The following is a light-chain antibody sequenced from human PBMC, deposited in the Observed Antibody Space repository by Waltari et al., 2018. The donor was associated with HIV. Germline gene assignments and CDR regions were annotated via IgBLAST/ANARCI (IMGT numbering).Light chain of an antibody. Sequence: QSALTQPASVSGSPGQSITISCTGTSSDVGGYNYVSWYQQHPGNALKLMIYEVSNRPSGVSNRFSGSKSGNTASLTISGLQAEDEADYYCSSYTSSSTLEVFGGGTKLTVL. J-gene: IGLJ3*02. CDR2: EVS. CDR1: SSDVGGYNY. V-gene: IGLV2-14*01. CDR3: SSYTSSSTLEV.